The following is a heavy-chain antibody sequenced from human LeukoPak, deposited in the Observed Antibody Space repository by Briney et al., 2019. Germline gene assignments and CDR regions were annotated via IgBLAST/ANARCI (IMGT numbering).Heavy chain of an antibody. D-gene: IGHD3-10*01. V-gene: IGHV4-4*07. CDR1: GYSISSGYY. CDR3: ARDQYYYGSGLYWFDP. J-gene: IGHJ5*02. CDR2: IYTSGST. Sequence: PSETLSLTCTVSGYSISSGYYWSWIRQPAGKGLEWIGRIYTSGSTNYNPSLKSRVTMSVDTSKNQFSLKLSSVTAADTAVYYCARDQYYYGSGLYWFDPWGQGTLVTVSS.